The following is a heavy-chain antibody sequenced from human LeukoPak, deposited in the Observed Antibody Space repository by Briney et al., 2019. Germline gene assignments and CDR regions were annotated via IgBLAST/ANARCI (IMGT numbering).Heavy chain of an antibody. CDR3: ARRNDFDI. CDR1: VGSITGYH. V-gene: IGHV4-4*08. J-gene: IGHJ3*02. Sequence: SSETLSLTCTVSVGSITGYHWSCLRQPPGKGLEWIGYIYSSETTEYKPSLKSRVTISADTSKNQFSLKLTSVTAADTAIYYCARRNDFDIWGQGTMVTVSS. CDR2: IYSSETT.